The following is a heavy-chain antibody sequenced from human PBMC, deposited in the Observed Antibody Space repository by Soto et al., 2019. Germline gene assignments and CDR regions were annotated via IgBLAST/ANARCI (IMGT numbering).Heavy chain of an antibody. D-gene: IGHD4-17*01. J-gene: IGHJ6*02. V-gene: IGHV3-21*01. CDR1: GFTFSSYS. CDR2: ISSSSSYI. Sequence: PGGSLRLSCAASGFTFSSYSMNWVRQAPGKGLEWVSSISSSSSYIYYADSVKGRFTISRDNAKNSLYLQMNSLRAEDTAVYYCARRNYGEDGEAYYYYGMDVWGQGTTVTVSS. CDR3: ARRNYGEDGEAYYYYGMDV.